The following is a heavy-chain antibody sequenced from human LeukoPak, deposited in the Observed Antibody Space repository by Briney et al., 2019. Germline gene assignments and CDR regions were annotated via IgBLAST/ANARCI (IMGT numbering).Heavy chain of an antibody. CDR3: ARRPGGVLADTDFFES. CDR2: IDPDDSYT. Sequence: GESLKISCKGSGYSFTSYWIGWVRQMPGKGLEWMGRIDPDDSYTNYSPAFQGRVTMSADKSSRTAYLQWSSLEASDTAMYYCARRPGGVLADTDFFESWCQGTLVIVSS. CDR1: GYSFTSYW. V-gene: IGHV5-10-1*01. J-gene: IGHJ4*02. D-gene: IGHD3-16*01.